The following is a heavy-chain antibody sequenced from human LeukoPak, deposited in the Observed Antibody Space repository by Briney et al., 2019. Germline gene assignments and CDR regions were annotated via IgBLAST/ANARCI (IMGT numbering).Heavy chain of an antibody. CDR2: INHSGST. CDR1: GGSFSGYH. Sequence: SETLSLTCAVYGGSFSGYHWSWIRQPPGKGLEWIGEINHSGSTNYNPSLKSRVTISVDTSKNQFSLKLSSVTAADTAVYYCARGRGVAVAGYYYYFGMDGWGQGTTVTVSS. J-gene: IGHJ6*02. D-gene: IGHD6-13*01. V-gene: IGHV4-34*01. CDR3: ARGRGVAVAGYYYYFGMDG.